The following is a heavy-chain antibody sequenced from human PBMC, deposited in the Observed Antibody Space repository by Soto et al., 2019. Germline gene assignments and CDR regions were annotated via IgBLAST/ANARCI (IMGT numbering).Heavy chain of an antibody. CDR3: SISNSYGRGDF. CDR2: IIPVIGTT. Sequence: QVQLVQSGAEVKKPGSSVRVSCKASGGTLNSYTISWERQAPGQGLEWMGAIIPVIGTTDYAQKFQGRVTITADQSSVTAYLDLFSLRSEDTAIYYCSISNSYGRGDFWGQGTLVTVSS. V-gene: IGHV1-69*01. J-gene: IGHJ4*02. CDR1: GGTLNSYT. D-gene: IGHD4-17*01.